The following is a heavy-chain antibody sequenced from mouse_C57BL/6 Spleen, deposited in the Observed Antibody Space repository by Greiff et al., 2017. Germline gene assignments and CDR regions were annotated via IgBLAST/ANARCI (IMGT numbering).Heavy chain of an antibody. Sequence: EVKLVESGGGLVQPGGSMKLSCAASGFTFSDAWMDWVRQSPEKGLEWVAEIRNKANNHATYYAESVKGRVTISRDESKSSIYLQMNSLRAEDTGIYYCTRPMLTGGFDYWGQGTTLTVSS. CDR2: IRNKANNHAT. CDR1: GFTFSDAW. V-gene: IGHV6-6*01. D-gene: IGHD4-1*01. CDR3: TRPMLTGGFDY. J-gene: IGHJ2*01.